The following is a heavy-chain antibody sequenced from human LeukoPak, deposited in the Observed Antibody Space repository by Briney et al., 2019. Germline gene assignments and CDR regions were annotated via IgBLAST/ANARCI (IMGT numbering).Heavy chain of an antibody. J-gene: IGHJ3*02. CDR2: INWNGGST. CDR1: GFTFDDYG. V-gene: IGHV3-20*04. CDR3: AREKHCGGDCYAFDI. Sequence: PGGSLRLSCAASGFTFDDYGMSWVRQAPGKGLEWVSGINWNGGSTGYADSVKGRFTISRDNAKNSLYLQMNGLRAEDTALYYCAREKHCGGDCYAFDIWGQGTMVTVSS. D-gene: IGHD2-21*02.